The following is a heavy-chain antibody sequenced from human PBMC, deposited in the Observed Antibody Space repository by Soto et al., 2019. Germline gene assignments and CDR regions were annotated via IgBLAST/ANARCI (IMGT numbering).Heavy chain of an antibody. CDR2: ISYDGSNK. J-gene: IGHJ4*02. V-gene: IGHV3-30-3*01. CDR3: ARPPMGGVAFFDY. CDR1: GFTFSSYA. Sequence: QVQLVESGGGVVQPGRSLRLSCAASGFTFSSYAMHWVRQAPGKGLEWVAVISYDGSNKYYADSVKGRFTISRDNSKNTLYLQMNSLRAEDTAVYYCARPPMGGVAFFDYWGQGTLVTVSS. D-gene: IGHD3-10*02.